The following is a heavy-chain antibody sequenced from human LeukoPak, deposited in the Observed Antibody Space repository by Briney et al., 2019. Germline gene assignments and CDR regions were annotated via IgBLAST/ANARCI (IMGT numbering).Heavy chain of an antibody. D-gene: IGHD3-9*01. V-gene: IGHV3-7*01. CDR3: ARDLYYDILTGYSGDYYYGMDV. J-gene: IGHJ6*02. CDR1: GFTFSSYW. CDR2: IKQDGSEK. Sequence: GGSLRFSCAASGFTFSSYWMSWVRQAPGKGLEWVANIKQDGSEKYYVDSVKGRFTISRDNAKNSLYLQMNSLRAEDTAVYYCARDLYYDILTGYSGDYYYGMDVWGQGTTVTVSS.